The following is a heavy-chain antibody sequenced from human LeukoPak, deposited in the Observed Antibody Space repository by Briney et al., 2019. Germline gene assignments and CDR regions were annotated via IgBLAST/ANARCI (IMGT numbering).Heavy chain of an antibody. CDR1: GFTFSSYG. V-gene: IGHV3-23*01. CDR2: ISGSGGST. J-gene: IGHJ6*03. Sequence: GGSLRLSCAASGFTFSSYGMSWVRQAPGKVLEWVSAISGSGGSTYYADSVKGRFTISRDNSKNTLYLQMNSLRAEDTAVYYCARDQGSGINYYYYYMDVWGKGTTVTVSS. D-gene: IGHD3-10*01. CDR3: ARDQGSGINYYYYYMDV.